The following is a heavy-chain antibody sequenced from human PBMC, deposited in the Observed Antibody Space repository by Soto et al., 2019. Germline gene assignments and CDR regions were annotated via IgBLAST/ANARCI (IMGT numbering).Heavy chain of an antibody. D-gene: IGHD3-9*01. V-gene: IGHV1-2*02. CDR2: INPNSGGT. CDR3: ARDGKGDYYLLTGYYNYYGMDV. J-gene: IGHJ6*02. Sequence: ASVKVSCKASGYSFTGYNLHWVRQAPGQGLEWMGWINPNSGGTNYARKFQGRVTMTRDTSISLAYMELSRLRSDDTAVYYCARDGKGDYYLLTGYYNYYGMDVWRQGTTVTVSS. CDR1: GYSFTGYN.